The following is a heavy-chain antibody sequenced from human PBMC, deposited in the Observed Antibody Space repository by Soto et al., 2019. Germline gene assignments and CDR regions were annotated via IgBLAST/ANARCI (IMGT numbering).Heavy chain of an antibody. J-gene: IGHJ4*02. CDR2: IYYSGST. Sequence: QVQLQESGPGLVKPSQTLSLTCTVSGGSISSGGYYWSWIRQHPGKGLEWIGYIYYSGSTYYNPSLKSRVTISVDTSKNQFYLKLSSVTAADTAVYYCARESNQKRITGTGPFDYWGQGTLVTVSS. CDR3: ARESNQKRITGTGPFDY. V-gene: IGHV4-31*03. CDR1: GGSISSGGYY. D-gene: IGHD1-20*01.